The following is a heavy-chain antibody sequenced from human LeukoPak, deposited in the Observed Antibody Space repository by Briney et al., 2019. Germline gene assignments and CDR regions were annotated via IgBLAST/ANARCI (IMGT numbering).Heavy chain of an antibody. J-gene: IGHJ5*02. Sequence: GGSLRLSCAASGFTFSSYAMSWVRQAPGKGLEWVSAISGSGGSTYYADSVKGRFTISRDNSKNTLYLQMNSLRAEDTAVYYCARVRTLYYDFWSGPNWFDPWGQGTLVTVSS. D-gene: IGHD3-3*01. CDR3: ARVRTLYYDFWSGPNWFDP. CDR1: GFTFSSYA. CDR2: ISGSGGST. V-gene: IGHV3-23*01.